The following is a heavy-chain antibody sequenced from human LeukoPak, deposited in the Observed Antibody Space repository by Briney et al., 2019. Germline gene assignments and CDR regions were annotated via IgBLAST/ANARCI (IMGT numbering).Heavy chain of an antibody. CDR2: INPSGGST. CDR3: ARSSAYYNEADI. D-gene: IGHD3-9*01. Sequence: ASVKVSCKTSGYTFTSYYIHWVRQAPGQGLEWLGIINPSGGSTNYAQKFQGRVTMTPDTSTSTVYMELTSLRSDDTAVYYCARSSAYYNEADIWGQGTMVTVSS. J-gene: IGHJ3*02. V-gene: IGHV1-46*01. CDR1: GYTFTSYY.